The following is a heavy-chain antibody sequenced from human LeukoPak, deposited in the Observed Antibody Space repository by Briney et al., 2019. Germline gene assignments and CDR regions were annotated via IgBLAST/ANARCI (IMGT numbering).Heavy chain of an antibody. D-gene: IGHD3-22*01. CDR1: GGSISSGGYS. J-gene: IGHJ4*02. Sequence: SQTLSLTCAVSGGSISSGGYSWSWIRQPPGKGLEWIGYIYHSGSTYYNPSLKSRVTISVDRSKNQFSLKLSSVTAADTAVYYCARGVGNYDSSGYYPYYFDYWGQGTLVTVSS. V-gene: IGHV4-30-2*01. CDR3: ARGVGNYDSSGYYPYYFDY. CDR2: IYHSGST.